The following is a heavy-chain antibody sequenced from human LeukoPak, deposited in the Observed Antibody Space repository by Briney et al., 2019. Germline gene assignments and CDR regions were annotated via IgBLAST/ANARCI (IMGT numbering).Heavy chain of an antibody. Sequence: KASETLSLTCTVSGGSISSYYWSWIRQPPGKGLEWIGYIYYSGSTNYNPSLKSRVTISVDTSKNQFSLKLSSVTAADTAVYYRARSYSSSANRADYWGQGTLVTVAS. V-gene: IGHV4-59*01. CDR2: IYYSGST. CDR1: GGSISSYY. CDR3: ARSYSSSANRADY. D-gene: IGHD6-6*01. J-gene: IGHJ4*02.